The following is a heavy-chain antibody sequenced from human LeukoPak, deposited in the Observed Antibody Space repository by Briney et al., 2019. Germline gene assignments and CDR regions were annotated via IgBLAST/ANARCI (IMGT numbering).Heavy chain of an antibody. Sequence: SETLSLTCAVYGGSFSGYYWSWIRQPPGKGLEWIGEINHSGSTNYNPSLKGRVTISVDTSKNQFSLKLSSVTAADTAVYYCARALSSSWYKNWFDPWGKGTLVTVSS. CDR2: INHSGST. CDR1: GGSFSGYY. D-gene: IGHD6-13*01. V-gene: IGHV4-34*01. J-gene: IGHJ5*02. CDR3: ARALSSSWYKNWFDP.